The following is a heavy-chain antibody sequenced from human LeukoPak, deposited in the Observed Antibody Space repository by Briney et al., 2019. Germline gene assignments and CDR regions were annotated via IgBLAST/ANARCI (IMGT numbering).Heavy chain of an antibody. D-gene: IGHD1-26*01. V-gene: IGHV4-39*01. CDR3: ARRAWELLRSGRNWFDP. Sequence: PSETLSLTCTVSGGSISSSSYYWGWIRQPPGKGLEWIGSIYYSGSTYYNPSLKSRVTISVDTSKNQFSLKLSSVTAADTAVYYCARRAWELLRSGRNWFDPWGQGTLVTVSS. CDR2: IYYSGST. J-gene: IGHJ5*02. CDR1: GGSISSSSYY.